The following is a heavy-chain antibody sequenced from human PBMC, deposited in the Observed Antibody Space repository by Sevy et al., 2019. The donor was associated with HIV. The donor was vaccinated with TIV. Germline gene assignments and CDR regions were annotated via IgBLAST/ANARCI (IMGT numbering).Heavy chain of an antibody. J-gene: IGHJ4*02. V-gene: IGHV3-30*18. CDR1: GFSFSGYA. CDR3: AKEGADSYTTYFDY. Sequence: GGYLRLSCAASGFSFSGYAIHWVRQAPGKGLEWVAVISFDGSNKYYADSVKGRFTISRDNSKNTLFLQMNSLRAEDTAVYYCAKEGADSYTTYFDYWGQGTVVTVSS. CDR2: ISFDGSNK. D-gene: IGHD1-26*01.